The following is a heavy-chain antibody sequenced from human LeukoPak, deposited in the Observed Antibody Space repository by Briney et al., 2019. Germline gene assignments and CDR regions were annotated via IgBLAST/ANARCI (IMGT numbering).Heavy chain of an antibody. V-gene: IGHV3-74*01. Sequence: GGSLRLSCAASGFTFSSSWMHWVRQAPGKGLVWVSRINSDGSSTTYADSVKGRFTISRDNAKNTLYLQMNSLRAEDTAVYYCARAAVIAVGSAYWGQGTLVTVSS. CDR1: GFTFSSSW. CDR2: INSDGSST. D-gene: IGHD6-19*01. J-gene: IGHJ1*01. CDR3: ARAAVIAVGSAY.